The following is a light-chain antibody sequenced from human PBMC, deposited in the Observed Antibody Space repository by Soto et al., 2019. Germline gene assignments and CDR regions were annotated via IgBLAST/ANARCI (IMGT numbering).Light chain of an antibody. J-gene: IGKJ1*01. CDR1: QSVSNN. CDR3: LQHNNWWT. Sequence: EIVMTQSPATLSVSPGERATLSCRASQSVSNNLVWYQQKRGQAPRLLIYGASTRATGLPGRFSGSGSGTVSTTTSSSLPSEYAAYYYWLQHNNWWTFGQGTKVEIK. V-gene: IGKV3-15*01. CDR2: GAS.